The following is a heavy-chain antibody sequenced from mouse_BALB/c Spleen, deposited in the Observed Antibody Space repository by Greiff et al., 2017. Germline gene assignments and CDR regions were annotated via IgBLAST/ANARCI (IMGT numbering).Heavy chain of an antibody. CDR1: GFNIKDYY. CDR2: IDPENGDT. V-gene: IGHV14-4*02. Sequence: EVKLVESGAELVRSGASVKLSCTASGFNIKDYYMHWVKQRPEQGLEWIGWIDPENGDTEYAPKFQGKATMTADTSSNTAYLQLSSLTSEDTAVYYCNGWGYGNYWGQGTTLTVSS. CDR3: NGWGYGNY. D-gene: IGHD2-10*02. J-gene: IGHJ2*01.